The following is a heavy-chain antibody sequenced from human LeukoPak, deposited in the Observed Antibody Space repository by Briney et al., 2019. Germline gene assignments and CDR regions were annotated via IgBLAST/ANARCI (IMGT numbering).Heavy chain of an antibody. D-gene: IGHD6-19*01. J-gene: IGHJ4*02. CDR1: GFAFSSYW. Sequence: PGGSLRLSCAASGFAFSSYWMSWVRQAPGKGLEWVANIKQDGSEKYYVDSVKGRFTISRDNAKNSLYLQMNSLRAEDTAVYYCARMLSSGWYREFDYWSQGTLVTVSS. V-gene: IGHV3-7*01. CDR2: IKQDGSEK. CDR3: ARMLSSGWYREFDY.